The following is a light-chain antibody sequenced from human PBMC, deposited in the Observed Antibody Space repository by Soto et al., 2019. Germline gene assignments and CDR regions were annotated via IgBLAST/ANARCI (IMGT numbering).Light chain of an antibody. V-gene: IGLV1-51*02. CDR3: VTWDRILSAVV. J-gene: IGLJ2*01. CDR1: SSNIGNNY. CDR2: ENI. Sequence: QSVLTQPPSVSAAPGQKVSISCSGSSSNIGNNYVSWYQQFPGTAPKLLIYENIKRPSGIPDRFSGSKSGTSATLGITGLQTGDEADYYCVTWDRILSAVVFGGGTKLTVL.